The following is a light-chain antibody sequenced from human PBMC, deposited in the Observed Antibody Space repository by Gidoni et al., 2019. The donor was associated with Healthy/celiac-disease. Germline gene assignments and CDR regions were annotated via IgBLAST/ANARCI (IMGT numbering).Light chain of an antibody. CDR1: QSISCW. CDR3: QQYNSYRT. Sequence: DIQMTQSPSTLSASVGDRVTITCRASQSISCWLAWYQQKPGKAPKLLIYKASSLESGVPSRFSGSGSGTEFTLTISSLQPDDFATYYCQQYNSYRTFXXXTKVEIK. J-gene: IGKJ1*01. V-gene: IGKV1-5*03. CDR2: KAS.